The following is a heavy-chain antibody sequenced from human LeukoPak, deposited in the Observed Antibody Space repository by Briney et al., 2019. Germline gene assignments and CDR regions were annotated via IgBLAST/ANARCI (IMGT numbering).Heavy chain of an antibody. D-gene: IGHD5/OR15-5a*01. Sequence: QPGGSLRLSCAASGFSISDYWMSWVRQPPGKGLEWVGNIKEDGSQKNYVDSAKGRFTFSRDNAKNSLYLQMSSLRAEDTAVYYCARGVWPENVYDYWGRGTLVIVSS. CDR3: ARGVWPENVYDY. CDR1: GFSISDYW. CDR2: IKEDGSQK. V-gene: IGHV3-7*01. J-gene: IGHJ4*02.